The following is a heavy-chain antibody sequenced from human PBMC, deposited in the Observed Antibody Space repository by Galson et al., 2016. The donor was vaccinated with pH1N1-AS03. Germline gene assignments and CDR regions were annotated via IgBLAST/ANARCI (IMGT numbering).Heavy chain of an antibody. V-gene: IGHV3-33*08. Sequence: SLRLSCAASGFTFGNFAMHWVRQAPGKGLEWLAIIWSEEGNKYYADSVKGRFTISRDNSRNTLFLQMNSLTADDTAIYYCVRDGDRSTWPLDFWGQGTLVTVSS. CDR3: VRDGDRSTWPLDF. J-gene: IGHJ4*02. CDR2: IWSEEGNK. CDR1: GFTFGNFA. D-gene: IGHD2-2*01.